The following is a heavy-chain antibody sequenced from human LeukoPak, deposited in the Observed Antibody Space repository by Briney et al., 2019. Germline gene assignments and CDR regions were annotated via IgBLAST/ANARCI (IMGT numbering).Heavy chain of an antibody. CDR1: GGSINSGNYY. V-gene: IGHV4-61*02. Sequence: PSQTLSLTCTVSGGSINSGNYYWTWIRQPAGKGLEWIGRFFATGSTSSSHNPSLSGRASISVDTSKNQFSLELTSVTAADTAVYYCARGIVSPRFYDYMDVWGGGTTVTVSS. CDR2: FFATGST. D-gene: IGHD1-26*01. J-gene: IGHJ6*03. CDR3: ARGIVSPRFYDYMDV.